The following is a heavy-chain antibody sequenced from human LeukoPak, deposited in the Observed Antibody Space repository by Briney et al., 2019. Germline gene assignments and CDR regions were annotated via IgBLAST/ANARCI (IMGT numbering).Heavy chain of an antibody. D-gene: IGHD6-13*01. CDR2: IKQDGSEK. V-gene: IGHV3-7*01. CDR3: MTASRSSSWPPPT. Sequence: GGSLRLSCAASGFTFSSYWMNWVRQAPGKGLEWVANIKQDGSEKKYVDSVKGRFAISRDNAKNSLYLQMNSLRAEDTAVYYCMTASRSSSWPPPTWGQGTLVTVSS. J-gene: IGHJ5*02. CDR1: GFTFSSYW.